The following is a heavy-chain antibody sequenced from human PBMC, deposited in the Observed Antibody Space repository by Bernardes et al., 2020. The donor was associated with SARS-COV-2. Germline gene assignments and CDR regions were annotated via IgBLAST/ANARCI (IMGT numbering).Heavy chain of an antibody. CDR3: ARGPISSIDY. V-gene: IGHV1-2*02. Sequence: ASVKVSCKASGYTFTHYYIHWLRQAPGQGFEWMGWINPSSGVTNYAQKFQGGVTMTRDTSISTAYMELSSLRADDTAVCYCARGPISSIDYWRQGSLVTVSS. J-gene: IGHJ4*02. D-gene: IGHD3-10*01. CDR1: GYTFTHYY. CDR2: INPSSGVT.